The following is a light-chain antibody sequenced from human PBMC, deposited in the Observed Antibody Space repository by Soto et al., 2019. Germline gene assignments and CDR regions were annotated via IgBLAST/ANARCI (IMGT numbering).Light chain of an antibody. Sequence: QSVLTQPPSVSGSPGQSVTISCTGTSSDVGSYNRVSRYQQPPGTAPKLLIYEVSNRPSGVPDRFSGSKPGNTASLTISGLQAEDEADYYCSSYTSSSTYVFGSGTKVTVL. J-gene: IGLJ1*01. CDR1: SSDVGSYNR. CDR2: EVS. V-gene: IGLV2-18*02. CDR3: SSYTSSSTYV.